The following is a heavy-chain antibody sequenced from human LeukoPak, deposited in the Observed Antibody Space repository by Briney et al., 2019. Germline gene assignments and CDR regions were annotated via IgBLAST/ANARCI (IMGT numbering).Heavy chain of an antibody. D-gene: IGHD2/OR15-2a*01. V-gene: IGHV3-23*01. CDR3: AKYSDSTGAHYFDY. Sequence: GGSLRLSCAASGFTFSSYAMSWVRQAPGKGLVWVSTISGGSGSTYCADSVKGRFTISRDNSKNTLYLQMNSLRDEDTAVYYCAKYSDSTGAHYFDYWGQGTLVTVSS. CDR1: GFTFSSYA. J-gene: IGHJ4*02. CDR2: ISGGSGST.